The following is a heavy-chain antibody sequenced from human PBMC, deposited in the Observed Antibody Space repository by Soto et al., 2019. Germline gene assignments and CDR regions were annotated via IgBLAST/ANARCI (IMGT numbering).Heavy chain of an antibody. CDR2: ISGDGSST. V-gene: IGHV3-74*02. CDR1: GFTFSSYS. J-gene: IGHJ3*01. D-gene: IGHD1-7*01. CDR3: ARSLPGTYGAFDL. Sequence: EVQLVESGGGLVQPGGSLRLSCAASGFTFSSYSMNWVRQAPGKGLEWVSRISGDGSSTTYADSVRGRFTISRDNAKNTVYLQMDSLRAEDTAVYYCARSLPGTYGAFDLWGQGTMVTVSS.